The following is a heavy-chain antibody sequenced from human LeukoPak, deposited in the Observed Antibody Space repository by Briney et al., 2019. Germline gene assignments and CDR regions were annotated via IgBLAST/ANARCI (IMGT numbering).Heavy chain of an antibody. Sequence: PGGSLRLSCTASGFTFGDYAMSWFRQAPGKGLEWVGFIRSKAYGWTTEYAASVKGRFTISRDDSKSIAYLQMNSLKTEDTAVYYCTTGPDYYDVWGSYRPKAFDYWGQGTLVTVSS. CDR3: TTGPDYYDVWGSYRPKAFDY. CDR2: IRSKAYGWTT. V-gene: IGHV3-49*03. D-gene: IGHD3-16*02. CDR1: GFTFGDYA. J-gene: IGHJ4*02.